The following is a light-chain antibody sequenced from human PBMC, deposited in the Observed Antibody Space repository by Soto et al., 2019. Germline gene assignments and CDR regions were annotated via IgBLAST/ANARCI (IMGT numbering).Light chain of an antibody. CDR1: QSVSSSY. J-gene: IGKJ2*01. V-gene: IGKV3-20*01. CDR2: GAS. CDR3: QHYGSSPYT. Sequence: EIVLTQSPGTLSLSPGERATLSCRASQSVSSSYLAWYQQQPGQAPRLLIYGASSRATGIPDSFSGSGSVTDFTLTISRLEPEDVAVYYCQHYGSSPYTFGQGTKLEIK.